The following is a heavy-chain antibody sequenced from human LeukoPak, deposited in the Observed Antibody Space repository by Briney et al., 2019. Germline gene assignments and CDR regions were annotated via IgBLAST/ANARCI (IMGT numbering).Heavy chain of an antibody. CDR1: GGSFSGYY. D-gene: IGHD3-10*01. V-gene: IGHV4-34*01. CDR2: INHSGST. Sequence: PSETLSLTCAVYGGSFSGYYWSWIRQPPGKGLEWIGEINHSGSTNYNPSLKSRVTISVDTSKNQFSLKLSSVTAADTAVYYCARHVRAGGVRGVTNFDYWGQGTLVTVSS. J-gene: IGHJ4*02. CDR3: ARHVRAGGVRGVTNFDY.